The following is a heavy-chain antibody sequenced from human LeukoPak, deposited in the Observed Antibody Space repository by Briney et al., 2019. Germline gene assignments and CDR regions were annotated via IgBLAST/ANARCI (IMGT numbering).Heavy chain of an antibody. CDR1: GYSISSGYY. D-gene: IGHD6-19*01. CDR3: ARDETYSSDWQSNHYYYYMDV. CDR2: IYHSGST. J-gene: IGHJ6*03. Sequence: SETLSLTCTVSGYSISSGYYWGWIRQPPGKGLEWIGSIYHSGSTYYNPSLKSRVTISVDTSKNQFSLKLSSVTAADTAMYYCARDETYSSDWQSNHYYYYMDVWGKGTTVTVSS. V-gene: IGHV4-38-2*02.